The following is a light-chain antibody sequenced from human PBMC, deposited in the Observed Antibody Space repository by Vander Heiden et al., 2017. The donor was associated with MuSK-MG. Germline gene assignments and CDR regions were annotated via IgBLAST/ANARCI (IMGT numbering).Light chain of an antibody. CDR1: QSISSW. Sequence: DIQMTQSPSTLSASVGDRVTITCRASQSISSWLAWYQQKPGKAPKLLIYKASSLESGVPSRFSGSGSGTEFTLTISSLQPDDFATYYCQQDNSLFTFGHGTKVDIK. CDR2: KAS. J-gene: IGKJ3*01. CDR3: QQDNSLFT. V-gene: IGKV1-5*03.